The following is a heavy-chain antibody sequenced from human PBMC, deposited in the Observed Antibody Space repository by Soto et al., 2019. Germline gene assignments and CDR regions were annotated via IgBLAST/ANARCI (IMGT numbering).Heavy chain of an antibody. CDR1: GFTFSSYG. J-gene: IGHJ4*02. D-gene: IGHD6-13*01. V-gene: IGHV3-30*18. Sequence: QVQLVESGRGVVQPGRSLRLSCAASGFTFSSYGMHWVRQAPGKGLEWVAVISYDGSNKYYADSVKGRFTISTDNSKNTLYLQMNSLRAEDTAVYYCANAPPGIAAPLDYWGQGTLVTVSS. CDR3: ANAPPGIAAPLDY. CDR2: ISYDGSNK.